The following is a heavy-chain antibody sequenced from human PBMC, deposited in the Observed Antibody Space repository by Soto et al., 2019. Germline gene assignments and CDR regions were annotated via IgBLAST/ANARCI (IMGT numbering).Heavy chain of an antibody. J-gene: IGHJ6*02. CDR1: GGSISNYY. CDR2: VHDSWGS. D-gene: IGHD3-10*01. CDR3: ARRGFGARHGLVDV. V-gene: IGHV4-59*08. Sequence: QVPLQESGPGLVKPSETLSLSCTVSGGSISNYYWSWFRQTPGKGLEGIGYVHDSWGSNYNPSLKRRVPISLATSKSQFSLKLTSVTATDTAVYYCARRGFGARHGLVDVWGQGPTVTVSS.